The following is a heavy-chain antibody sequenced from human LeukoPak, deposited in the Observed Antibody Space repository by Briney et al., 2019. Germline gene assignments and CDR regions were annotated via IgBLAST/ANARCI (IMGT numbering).Heavy chain of an antibody. D-gene: IGHD3-22*01. CDR3: ARGAGYYDSSGYSPLHFDY. J-gene: IGHJ4*02. CDR1: GGSISSGDYY. V-gene: IGHV4-30-4*01. Sequence: SETLSLTCTVSGGSISSGDYYWSWIRQPPGKGLEWIGYIYYSGSTYYNPFLKSRVTISVDTSKNQFSLKLSSVTAADTAVYYCARGAGYYDSSGYSPLHFDYWGQGTLVTVSS. CDR2: IYYSGST.